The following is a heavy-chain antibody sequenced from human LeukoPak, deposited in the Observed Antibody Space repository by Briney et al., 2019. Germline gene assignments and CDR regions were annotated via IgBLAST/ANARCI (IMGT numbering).Heavy chain of an antibody. D-gene: IGHD2-2*01. J-gene: IGHJ6*03. CDR1: AFTFSSYS. CDR3: ARGAAALHMDV. CDR2: ISSSSSYI. Sequence: PGGSLRLSCAASAFTFSSYSMNWVRQAPGKGLEWVSSISSSSSYIYYADSVKGRFTISRDNAKNSLYLQMNSLRAEDTAVYYCARGAAALHMDVWGKGTTVTVSS. V-gene: IGHV3-21*01.